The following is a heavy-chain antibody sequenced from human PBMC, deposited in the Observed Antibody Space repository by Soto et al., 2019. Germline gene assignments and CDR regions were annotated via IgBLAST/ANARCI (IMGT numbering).Heavy chain of an antibody. D-gene: IGHD3-22*01. CDR2: IIPIFDMT. CDR1: GGPYSKYS. J-gene: IGHJ4*02. V-gene: IGHV1-69*02. Sequence: QVQLVQSGTEVKKPGSSVTVSCKASGGPYSKYSISWVRQAPGQGLEWMGRIIPIFDMTNYAQKFPGRVTITADKSTSTVYMDLSSLRSEDTAVYYCARSLLGDHYDSDGLDSWGQGTLVSVSS. CDR3: ARSLLGDHYDSDGLDS.